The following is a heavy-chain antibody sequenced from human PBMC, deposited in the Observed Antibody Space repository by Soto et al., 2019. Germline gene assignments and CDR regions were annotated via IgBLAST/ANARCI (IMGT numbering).Heavy chain of an antibody. CDR3: AREGLDYCSGGSCIPGYYYYYYMDV. J-gene: IGHJ6*03. CDR1: GFTFSSYG. V-gene: IGHV3-33*01. D-gene: IGHD2-15*01. Sequence: GGSLRLSCAASGFTFSSYGMHWVRQAPGKGLEWVAVIWYDGSNKYYADSVKGRFTISRDNSKNTLYLQMNSLRAEDTAVYYCAREGLDYCSGGSCIPGYYYYYYMDVWGKGTTVTVSS. CDR2: IWYDGSNK.